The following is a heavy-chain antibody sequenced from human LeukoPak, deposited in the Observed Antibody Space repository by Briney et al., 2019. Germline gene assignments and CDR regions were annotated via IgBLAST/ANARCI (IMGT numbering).Heavy chain of an antibody. D-gene: IGHD3-10*01. CDR2: IYSGGST. J-gene: IGHJ6*03. V-gene: IGHV3-66*01. CDR1: GFTFSSYS. CDR3: ARDNYYGSGIYYYYYMDV. Sequence: PGGSLRLSCAASGFTFSSYSMNWVRQAPGKGLEWVSVIYSGGSTYYADSVKGRFTISRDNSKNTLYLQMNSLRAEDTAVYYCARDNYYGSGIYYYYYMDVWGKGTTVTISS.